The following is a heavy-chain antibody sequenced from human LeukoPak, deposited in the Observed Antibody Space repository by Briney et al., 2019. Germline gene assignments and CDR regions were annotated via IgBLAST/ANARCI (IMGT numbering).Heavy chain of an antibody. Sequence: PGRSLRLSCAASGFTFDDYAMHWVRQAPGKGLEWVSGISWNSGSIGYADSVKGRFTISRDNAKNSLYLQMNSLRAEDTALYYCAKDTHPRIMITSGDAFDIWGQGTMVTVSS. CDR3: AKDTHPRIMITSGDAFDI. D-gene: IGHD3-16*01. J-gene: IGHJ3*02. CDR1: GFTFDDYA. V-gene: IGHV3-9*01. CDR2: ISWNSGSI.